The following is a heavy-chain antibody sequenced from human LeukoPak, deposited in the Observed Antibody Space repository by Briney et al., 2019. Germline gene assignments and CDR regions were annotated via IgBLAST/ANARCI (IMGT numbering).Heavy chain of an antibody. J-gene: IGHJ5*02. CDR1: GGSISSSSYY. V-gene: IGHV4-39*07. CDR3: AKGVVTPYRNWFDP. Sequence: PSETLSLTCTVSGGSISSSSYYWGWIRQPPGKGLEWIGSIYHSGSTYYNPSLKSRVTISVDTSKNQFSLKLSSVTAADTAVYYCAKGVVTPYRNWFDPWGQGTLVTVSS. D-gene: IGHD2-21*02. CDR2: IYHSGST.